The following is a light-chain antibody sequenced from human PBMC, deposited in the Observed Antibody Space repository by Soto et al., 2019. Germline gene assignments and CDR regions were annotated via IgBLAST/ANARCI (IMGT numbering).Light chain of an antibody. CDR1: QIISSF. V-gene: IGKV1-39*01. CDR3: QQSYSTPYT. CDR2: GAS. J-gene: IGKJ2*01. Sequence: DIQMTQSPSSLSASVGDRVTITCRASQIISSFLNWYQQEPGKAPKLLIYGASSLQRGVPSRFSGGGSGTDFTLTIGSLQHEDFATYYCQQSYSTPYTFGQGTELEIK.